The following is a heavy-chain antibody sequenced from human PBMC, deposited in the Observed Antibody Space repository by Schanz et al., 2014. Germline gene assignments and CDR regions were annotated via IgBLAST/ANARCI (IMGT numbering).Heavy chain of an antibody. V-gene: IGHV3-23*04. Sequence: DVQLVESGGGLVQSGGSLRLSCAASGFNFGDYYMTWVRQAPGKGLEWVSGISGSGGDTYYVDSVKGRFTVSRDNSENTLYLQMNSLRAEDTAIYYCARLATSKSRLGDAVDIWGQGTMVTVSS. CDR1: GFNFGDYY. J-gene: IGHJ3*02. D-gene: IGHD6-6*01. CDR2: ISGSGGDT. CDR3: ARLATSKSRLGDAVDI.